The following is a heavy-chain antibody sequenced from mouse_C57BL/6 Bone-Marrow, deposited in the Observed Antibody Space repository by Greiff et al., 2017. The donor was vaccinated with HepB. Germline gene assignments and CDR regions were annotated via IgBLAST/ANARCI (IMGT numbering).Heavy chain of an antibody. Sequence: DVQLQESGAELVRPGASVKLSCTASGFNIKDDYMHWVKQRPEQGLEWIGWIDPENGDTEYASKFQGKATITADTSSNTAYLQLSSLTSEDTAVYYCTTESSYAMDYWGQGTSVTVSS. CDR2: IDPENGDT. CDR3: TTESSYAMDY. J-gene: IGHJ4*01. CDR1: GFNIKDDY. V-gene: IGHV14-4*01.